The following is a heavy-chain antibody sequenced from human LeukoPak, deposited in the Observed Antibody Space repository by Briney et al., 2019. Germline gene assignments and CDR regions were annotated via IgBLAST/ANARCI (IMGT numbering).Heavy chain of an antibody. CDR3: AVNHYCSGGSCSPYYVDY. V-gene: IGHV4-30-4*08. CDR2: TYYSGST. Sequence: PSETLSLTCTVSGDSISSGDYYWSWIRQPQGKGLEWIGYTYYSGSTYYNPSLKSRVTISVDTSKNQFSLKLSSVTAADTAVYYCAVNHYCSGGSCSPYYVDYWGPGTLVTVSS. J-gene: IGHJ4*02. D-gene: IGHD2-15*01. CDR1: GDSISSGDYY.